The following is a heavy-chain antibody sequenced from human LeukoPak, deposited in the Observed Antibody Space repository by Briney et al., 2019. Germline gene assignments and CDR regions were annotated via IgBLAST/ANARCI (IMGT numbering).Heavy chain of an antibody. CDR1: GFTVSSNY. CDR3: ASLDPAARYFDY. D-gene: IGHD2-2*01. J-gene: IGHJ4*02. CDR2: IYSGGST. V-gene: IGHV3-53*01. Sequence: GGSLRLSCAASGFTVSSNYMSWVRQAPGKGLGWVSVIYSGGSTYYADSVKGRFTISRDNSKNTLYLQMNSLRAEDTDVYYCASLDPAARYFDYWGQGTLVTVSS.